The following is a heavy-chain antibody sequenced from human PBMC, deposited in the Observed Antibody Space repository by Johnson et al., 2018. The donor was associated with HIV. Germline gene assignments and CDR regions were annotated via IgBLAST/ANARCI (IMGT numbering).Heavy chain of an antibody. V-gene: IGHV3-7*03. Sequence: VQLVESGGGLVQPGGSLRLSCAASGFTFSSYWMSWVRQAPGKGLEWVANIKQDGSEKYYVDSMTGRFTISRDNAKNSLFLQMNSLRADDTAVYYGARGRDSTGHGGAFDIWGQGTVVTVSS. J-gene: IGHJ3*02. CDR1: GFTFSSYW. CDR2: IKQDGSEK. D-gene: IGHD1-1*01. CDR3: ARGRDSTGHGGAFDI.